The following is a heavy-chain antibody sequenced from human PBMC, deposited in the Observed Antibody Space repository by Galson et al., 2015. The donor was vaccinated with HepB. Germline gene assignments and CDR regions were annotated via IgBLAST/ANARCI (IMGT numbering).Heavy chain of an antibody. CDR3: AKPFTGSGSCYALFDY. J-gene: IGHJ4*02. Sequence: SLRLSCAAFGFTFSSYGMHWVRQAPGKGLEWVAVISYDGSNKYYADSVKGRFTISRDNSKNTLYLQMNSLRAEDTAVYYCAKPFTGSGSCYALFDYWGQGTLVTVSS. V-gene: IGHV3-30*18. D-gene: IGHD3-10*01. CDR1: GFTFSSYG. CDR2: ISYDGSNK.